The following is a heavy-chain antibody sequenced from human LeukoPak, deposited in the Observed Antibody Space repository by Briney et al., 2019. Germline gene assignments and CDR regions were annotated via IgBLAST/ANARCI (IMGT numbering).Heavy chain of an antibody. CDR3: AKALSLVYAKAPIDE. CDR2: MNPNSGNT. J-gene: IGHJ4*02. D-gene: IGHD2-8*01. V-gene: IGHV1-8*01. Sequence: ASVKVSCKASGYTFTSYDINWVRQATGQGLEWMGWMNPNSGNTGYAQKFQGRVTMTRNTSISTAYMELSSLRSEDTAVYYCAKALSLVYAKAPIDELGQGTLVTVSS. CDR1: GYTFTSYD.